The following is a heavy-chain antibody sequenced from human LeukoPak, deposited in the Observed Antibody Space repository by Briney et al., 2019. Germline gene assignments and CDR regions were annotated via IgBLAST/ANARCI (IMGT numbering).Heavy chain of an antibody. D-gene: IGHD6-19*01. CDR1: GYSFSTHG. V-gene: IGHV3-33*03. J-gene: IGHJ4*02. Sequence: PGGSLRLSCDASGYSFSTHGKHWVRQAPGKGLEWVAVIWNDGSDKIYADSVKGRFTISRDNSKNTLYLEMNSLRAEDTAVYYCARHYISGWNDYWGKGTLVTVS. CDR3: ARHYISGWNDY. CDR2: IWNDGSDK.